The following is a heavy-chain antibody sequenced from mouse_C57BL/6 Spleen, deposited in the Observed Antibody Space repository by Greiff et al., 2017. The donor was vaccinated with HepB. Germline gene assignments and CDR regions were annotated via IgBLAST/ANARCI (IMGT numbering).Heavy chain of an antibody. Sequence: DVHLVESGGGLVKPGGSLKLSCAASGFTFSSYAMSWVRQTPEKRLEWVATISDGGSYTYYPDNVKGRFTISRDNAKNNLYLQMSHLKSEDTAMYYCARGGYGSRGEAMDYWGQGTSVTVSS. CDR1: GFTFSSYA. J-gene: IGHJ4*01. D-gene: IGHD1-1*01. CDR2: ISDGGSYT. CDR3: ARGGYGSRGEAMDY. V-gene: IGHV5-4*01.